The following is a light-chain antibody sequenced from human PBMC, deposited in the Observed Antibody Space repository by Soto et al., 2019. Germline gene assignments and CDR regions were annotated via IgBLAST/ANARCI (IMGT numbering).Light chain of an antibody. CDR1: SSNIGAGYD. Sequence: QSVPTQPPSVSGALGQKVTISCTGNSSNIGAGYDVNWYHQLPGTAPKLLIHGNSNRPSGVPDRFSGSKSGTSASLAITGLQAEDEADYFCQSYDSSLSGYVFGTGTKVTVL. CDR2: GNS. V-gene: IGLV1-40*01. J-gene: IGLJ1*01. CDR3: QSYDSSLSGYV.